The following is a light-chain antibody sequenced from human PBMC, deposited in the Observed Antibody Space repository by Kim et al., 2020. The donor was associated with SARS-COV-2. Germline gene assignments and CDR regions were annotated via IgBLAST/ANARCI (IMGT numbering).Light chain of an antibody. CDR1: NLGAKY. J-gene: IGLJ2*01. CDR3: QAWDSRAVI. V-gene: IGLV3-1*01. Sequence: SYELTQPPSVSVTPGQTASITCYGDNLGAKYVSWYQQNPGQSPVLVISQDSKRPSEIPERFSGSNSGNTATLTISGTQAMDEADYYCQAWDSRAVIFGGGTQLTVL. CDR2: QDS.